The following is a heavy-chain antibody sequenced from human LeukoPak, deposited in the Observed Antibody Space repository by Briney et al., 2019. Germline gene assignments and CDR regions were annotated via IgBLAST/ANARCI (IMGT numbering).Heavy chain of an antibody. CDR1: GGSISSSSYY. D-gene: IGHD1-26*01. CDR2: IYYSGST. V-gene: IGHV4-39*07. CDR3: ARFNSGSYQHYFDY. Sequence: SETLSLTCTVSGGSISSSSYYWGWIRQPPGKGLEWIVSIYYSGSTYYNPSLKSRVTISVDTSKNQFSLKLSSVTAAYTAVYYCARFNSGSYQHYFDYWGQGRMVTVCS. J-gene: IGHJ4*02.